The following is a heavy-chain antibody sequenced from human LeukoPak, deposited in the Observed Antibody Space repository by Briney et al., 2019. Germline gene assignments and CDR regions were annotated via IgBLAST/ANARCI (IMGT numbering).Heavy chain of an antibody. V-gene: IGHV4-34*01. CDR2: INHSGST. Sequence: PSETLSLTCAVYGESFSGYFWTWIRQPPGKGLEWIGEINHSGSTNYNPSLKSRVTISVDTSKNQFSLKLSSVTAADTAVYYCARHTPSITMIVVPRDAFDIWGQGTMVTVSS. J-gene: IGHJ3*02. CDR1: GESFSGYF. CDR3: ARHTPSITMIVVPRDAFDI. D-gene: IGHD3-22*01.